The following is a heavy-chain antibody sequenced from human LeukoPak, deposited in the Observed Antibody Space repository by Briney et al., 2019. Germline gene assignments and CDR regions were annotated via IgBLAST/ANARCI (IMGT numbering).Heavy chain of an antibody. CDR3: AKRALDISGYSTIFDY. D-gene: IGHD3-22*01. CDR1: GFSFSSYG. CDR2: IGSIPGNT. J-gene: IGHJ4*02. V-gene: IGHV3-23*01. Sequence: GGSLRLSCAASGFSFSSYGMSWVRQAPGKGLEWVSTIGSIPGNTYYADSVKGRFTISRDNSKNTLYLQMSSLGAEDTAVYYCAKRALDISGYSTIFDYWGQGTLVTVSS.